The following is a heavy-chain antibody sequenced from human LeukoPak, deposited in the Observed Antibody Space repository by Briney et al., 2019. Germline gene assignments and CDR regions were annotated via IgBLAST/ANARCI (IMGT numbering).Heavy chain of an antibody. D-gene: IGHD1-14*01. Sequence: GGSLRLSCAASGFTFSSYAMSWVRQAPGQGLEWVSAISGSGGSTYYADSVKGRFTISRDNSKNTLYLQMNSLRAEDTAVYYCAKSPGPYYYYYYMDVWGKGTTVTVS. CDR1: GFTFSSYA. J-gene: IGHJ6*03. V-gene: IGHV3-23*01. CDR2: ISGSGGST. CDR3: AKSPGPYYYYYYMDV.